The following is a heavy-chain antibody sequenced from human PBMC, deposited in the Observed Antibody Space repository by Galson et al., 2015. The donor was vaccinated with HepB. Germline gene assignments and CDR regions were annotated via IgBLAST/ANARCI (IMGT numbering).Heavy chain of an antibody. CDR2: ISSSSSYI. CDR3: ARDRGGVYCSSSSCYHFDY. V-gene: IGHV3-21*01. CDR1: GFTFSSYS. Sequence: SLRLSCAASGFTFSSYSMNWVRQAPGKGLEWVSSISSSSSYIYYADSVKGRFSISRDNAKNSLYLHMNSLRAEDTAVYYCARDRGGVYCSSSSCYHFDYWGQGTLVTVSS. J-gene: IGHJ4*02. D-gene: IGHD2-2*01.